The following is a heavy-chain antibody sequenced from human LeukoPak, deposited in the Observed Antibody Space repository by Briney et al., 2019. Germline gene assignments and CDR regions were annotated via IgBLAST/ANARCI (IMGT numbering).Heavy chain of an antibody. V-gene: IGHV4-59*10. D-gene: IGHD4-17*01. CDR2: IYTSGST. CDR1: GGSFSGYY. CDR3: AGRVTTSSTNWFDP. J-gene: IGHJ5*02. Sequence: SETLSLTCAVYGGSFSGYYWSWIRQPAGKGLEWIGRIYTSGSTNYNPSLKSRVTMSVDTSKNQFSLKLSSVTAADTAVYYCAGRVTTSSTNWFDPWGQGTLVTVSS.